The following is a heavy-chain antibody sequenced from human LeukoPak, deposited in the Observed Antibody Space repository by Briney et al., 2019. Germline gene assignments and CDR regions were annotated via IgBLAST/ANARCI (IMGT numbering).Heavy chain of an antibody. CDR2: IFTNGST. V-gene: IGHV4-4*07. CDR1: GGSMTKYN. J-gene: IGHJ4*02. CDR3: ARGDGYHIF. D-gene: IGHD5-24*01. Sequence: SETLSLTCISSGGSMTKYNWTWIRQPAGKGLEWIGRIFTNGSTNCNPSLKSRVTMSVDSSKSHVSLKLSSVTAADTAVYYRARGDGYHIFWGQGTLVTVSS.